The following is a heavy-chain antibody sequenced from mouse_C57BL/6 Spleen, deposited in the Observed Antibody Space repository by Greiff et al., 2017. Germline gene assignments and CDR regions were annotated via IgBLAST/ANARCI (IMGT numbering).Heavy chain of an antibody. CDR3: ARCPQYYGSSYWYFDV. CDR2: IHPNSGST. V-gene: IGHV1-64*01. CDR1: GYTFTSYW. Sequence: QVQLQQPGAELVKPGASVKLSCKASGYTFTSYWMHWVKQRPGQGLEWIGMIHPNSGSTNYNEKFKGKATLTVDKASSTAYMQLSSLTSEDSAVYDCARCPQYYGSSYWYFDVGGTGTTVTVSS. D-gene: IGHD1-1*01. J-gene: IGHJ1*03.